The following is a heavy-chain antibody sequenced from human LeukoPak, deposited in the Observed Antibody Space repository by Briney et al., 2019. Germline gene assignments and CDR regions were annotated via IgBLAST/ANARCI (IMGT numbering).Heavy chain of an antibody. CDR2: ISYDGSDQ. CDR1: GFTFSNYA. CDR3: AGETFRQVTTLDY. J-gene: IGHJ4*02. V-gene: IGHV3-30*04. Sequence: PGGSLRLSCAASGFTFSNYAMHWVRQAPGKGLEWVAVISYDGSDQYYTDSVKGRFTISRDNSKNTLYLQMNSLRAEDTAVYYCAGETFRQVTTLDYWGQGTLVIVSS. D-gene: IGHD4-17*01.